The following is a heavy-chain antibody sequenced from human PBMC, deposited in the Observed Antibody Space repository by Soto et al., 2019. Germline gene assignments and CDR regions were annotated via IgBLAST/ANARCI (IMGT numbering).Heavy chain of an antibody. CDR2: ISYDGSNK. CDR1: GFTFSSYG. Sequence: GGSLRLSCAASGFTFSSYGMHWVRQAPGKGLEWVAVISYDGSNKYYADSVKGRFTISRDNSKNTLYLQMNSLRAEDTAVYYCGKVVIAIEPYFDYWGQGTLVTVSS. V-gene: IGHV3-30*03. CDR3: GKVVIAIEPYFDY. J-gene: IGHJ4*02. D-gene: IGHD2-21*01.